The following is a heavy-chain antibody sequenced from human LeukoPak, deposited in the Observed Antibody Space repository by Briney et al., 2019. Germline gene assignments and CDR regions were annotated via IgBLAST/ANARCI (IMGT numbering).Heavy chain of an antibody. J-gene: IGHJ4*02. D-gene: IGHD4/OR15-4a*01. CDR3: ARDHDFGPDY. CDR1: GYTFIGHY. CDR2: IKPDTGAT. Sequence: ASVKVSCKASGYTFIGHYSHWLRQAPGQGLEWMGWIKPDTGATNFAQKFHGRLTMTTDTSISTGYMELRSLTSYDTAMYYCARDHDFGPDYWGQGTLVTVS. V-gene: IGHV1-2*02.